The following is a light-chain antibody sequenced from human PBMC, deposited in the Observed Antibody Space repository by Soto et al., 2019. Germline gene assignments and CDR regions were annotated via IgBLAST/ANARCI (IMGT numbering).Light chain of an antibody. J-gene: IGKJ1*01. V-gene: IGKV3-20*01. CDR3: LQYGIPLWT. CDR1: QSVTANY. Sequence: EIALTQSPGTLSLSPGERATLSCRASQSVTANYLAWYQQKPGQAPRLLIYAASIGATGIPDRFSGSGSGTDFTLTISRLEPEDFAVYYCLQYGIPLWTFGQGTKVEI. CDR2: AAS.